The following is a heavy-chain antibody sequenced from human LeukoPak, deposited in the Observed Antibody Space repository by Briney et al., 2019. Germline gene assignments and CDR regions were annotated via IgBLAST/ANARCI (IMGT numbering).Heavy chain of an antibody. CDR3: ARDFDFWSAI. CDR2: IYADGST. CDR1: GFTVSDSY. V-gene: IGHV3-53*01. D-gene: IGHD3-3*01. J-gene: IGHJ4*02. Sequence: GGSLRLSCAVSGFTVSDSYTSWVRQGPGKGLEWVAVIYADGSTYHADSVKGRFTLSRDNAKNTLYLQMSSLRAEDTALYYCARDFDFWSAIWGQGTLVTVSS.